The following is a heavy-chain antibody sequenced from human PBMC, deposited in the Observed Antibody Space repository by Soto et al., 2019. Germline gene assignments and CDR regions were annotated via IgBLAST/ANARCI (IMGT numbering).Heavy chain of an antibody. V-gene: IGHV4-30-2*01. CDR1: GGSISSGGYS. CDR3: AGETYYYDSSGYYYGRVFDY. J-gene: IGHJ4*02. D-gene: IGHD3-22*01. Sequence: LSLTCAVSGGSISSGGYSWSWIRQPPGKGLEWIGYIYHSGSTYYNPSLKSRVTISVDRSKNQFSLKLSSVTAADTAVYYCAGETYYYDSSGYYYGRVFDYWGQGTLVTVSS. CDR2: IYHSGST.